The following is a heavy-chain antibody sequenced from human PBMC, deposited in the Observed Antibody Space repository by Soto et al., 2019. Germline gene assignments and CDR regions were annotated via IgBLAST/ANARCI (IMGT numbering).Heavy chain of an antibody. V-gene: IGHV3-23*01. CDR3: AKGPTAGGTYWIDF. Sequence: GGSLRLSCAASGFTFSSYSMSWVRQAPGKGLEWVSAISGGGASTYYAGSAKGRFTISRDNSRNTLYLQINSLRAEDTAIYYCAKGPTAGGTYWIDFWGQGTQVTV. CDR1: GFTFSSYS. CDR2: ISGGGAST. J-gene: IGHJ4*02. D-gene: IGHD6-13*01.